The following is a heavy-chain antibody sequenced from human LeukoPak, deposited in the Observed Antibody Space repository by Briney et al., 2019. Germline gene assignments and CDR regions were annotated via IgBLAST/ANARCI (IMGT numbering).Heavy chain of an antibody. CDR2: INPSGNT. CDR3: ARGRAGGAAD. CDR1: GFTFSSYS. Sequence: GSLRLSCAASGFTFSSYSMNWIRQPPGKGLEWIGEINPSGNTNYNPSLESRVTLSVDTSKNHFFLKLSSVTAADTAVYYCARGRAGGAADWGQGTLVTVSS. J-gene: IGHJ4*02. V-gene: IGHV4-34*01. D-gene: IGHD6-25*01.